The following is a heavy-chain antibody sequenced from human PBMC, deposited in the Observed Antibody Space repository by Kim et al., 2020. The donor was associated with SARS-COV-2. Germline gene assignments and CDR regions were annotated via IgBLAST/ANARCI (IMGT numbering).Heavy chain of an antibody. J-gene: IGHJ6*02. D-gene: IGHD3-10*01. Sequence: GGSLRLSCAASGFTFSSYAMSWVRQAPGKGLEWVSAISGSGGSTYYADSVKGRFTISRDNSKNTLYLQMNSLRAEDTAVYYCAKDSPTYYYGSGSSPDVWGQGTTVTVSS. CDR1: GFTFSSYA. CDR3: AKDSPTYYYGSGSSPDV. CDR2: ISGSGGST. V-gene: IGHV3-23*01.